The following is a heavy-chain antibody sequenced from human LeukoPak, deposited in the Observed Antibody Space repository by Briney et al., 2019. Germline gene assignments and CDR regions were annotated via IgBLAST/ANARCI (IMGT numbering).Heavy chain of an antibody. Sequence: LRLSCAASGFTFNSYAMHWVRQPPGKGLEWIGEINHSGSTNYNPSLKSRVTISVDTSKNQFSLKLSSVTAADTAVYYCARGPQPSSSWNEVFDYWGQGTLVTVSS. CDR1: GFTFNSYA. J-gene: IGHJ4*02. D-gene: IGHD6-13*01. CDR2: INHSGST. V-gene: IGHV4-34*01. CDR3: ARGPQPSSSWNEVFDY.